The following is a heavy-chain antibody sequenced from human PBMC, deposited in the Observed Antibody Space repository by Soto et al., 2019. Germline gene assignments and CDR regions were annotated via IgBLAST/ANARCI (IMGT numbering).Heavy chain of an antibody. CDR2: VYSSGTT. CDR1: GGSINSYW. V-gene: IGHV4-4*07. D-gene: IGHD2-15*01. Sequence: QVQLQESGPGLVKPSETLSLTCSVSGGSINSYWWSWIRQPAGKGLEWIGRVYSSGTTDYNPSLNSRATMSVETSKNQCSLKLISVTAADTAVYYCARYIGSYAYGEGYWGQGIQVTVSS. J-gene: IGHJ4*02. CDR3: ARYIGSYAYGEGY.